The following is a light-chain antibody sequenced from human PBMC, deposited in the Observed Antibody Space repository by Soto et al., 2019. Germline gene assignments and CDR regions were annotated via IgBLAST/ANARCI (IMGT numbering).Light chain of an antibody. CDR1: QSINIW. CDR2: AAS. J-gene: IGKJ5*01. V-gene: IGKV1-39*01. Sequence: DDQMTLSPSTLSASERDRVTITCRASQSINIWLAWYQQKPGRAPKLLIYAASSLQSGVPSRFSGSGSGTDFTLTISSLQPEDFATYYCQQSYSTPITFGQGTRLEIK. CDR3: QQSYSTPIT.